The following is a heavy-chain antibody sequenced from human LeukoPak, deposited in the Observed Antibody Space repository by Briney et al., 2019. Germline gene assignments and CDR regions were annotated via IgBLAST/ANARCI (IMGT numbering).Heavy chain of an antibody. V-gene: IGHV3-21*01. CDR3: ASLTAMGDFDY. CDR1: GFPFSSYI. CDR2: ISSSSSYI. Sequence: KTGGSLRLSCAASGFPFSSYIMNWVRQAPGKGLEWVSSISSSSSYIYYADSVKGRFTISRDNAKNSLYLQMNSLRAEDTAVYYCASLTAMGDFDYWGQGTLVTVSS. J-gene: IGHJ4*02. D-gene: IGHD5-18*01.